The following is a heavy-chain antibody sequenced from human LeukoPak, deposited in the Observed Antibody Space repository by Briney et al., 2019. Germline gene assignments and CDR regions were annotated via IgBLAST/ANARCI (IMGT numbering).Heavy chain of an antibody. J-gene: IGHJ6*02. CDR1: GFTFSDYY. V-gene: IGHV3-11*05. Sequence: GGSLRLSCAASGFTFSDYYMTWIRQAPGKGLEWVSYITGRGTNTNYADSVKGRFTISRDNAKNSLYLQMNSLRAEDTAVYYCGRGNCGVDVWGQGTTVTVSS. CDR3: GRGNCGVDV. CDR2: ITGRGTNT.